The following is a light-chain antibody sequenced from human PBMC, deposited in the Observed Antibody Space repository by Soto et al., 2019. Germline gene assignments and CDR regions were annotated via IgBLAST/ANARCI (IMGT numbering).Light chain of an antibody. J-gene: IGKJ3*01. Sequence: EIVLTQSPATLSLSPGERATLSCRASQSVRSYLAWYQQKPGQTPRLLIYDAFNRATGIPAGFSGSGSGTDFTLTISSLEPEDFAVYYCQQRGNWPQTFGPGTKVDIK. CDR1: QSVRSY. CDR2: DAF. CDR3: QQRGNWPQT. V-gene: IGKV3-11*01.